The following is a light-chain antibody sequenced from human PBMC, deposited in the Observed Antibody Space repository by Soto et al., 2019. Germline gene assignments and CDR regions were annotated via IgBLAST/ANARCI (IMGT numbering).Light chain of an antibody. CDR3: HQLNNYPPA. CDR1: QGISNY. J-gene: IGKJ5*01. V-gene: IGKV1-9*01. CDR2: ASS. Sequence: DIQLTQSPSFLSASVGDRVTITCRASQGISNYLAWYQQKPGNAPNLLIYASSNLQSGDPSSFSGRGSGSEFTLTIRSRQPEDFATYYCHQLNNYPPAFGQGTRL.